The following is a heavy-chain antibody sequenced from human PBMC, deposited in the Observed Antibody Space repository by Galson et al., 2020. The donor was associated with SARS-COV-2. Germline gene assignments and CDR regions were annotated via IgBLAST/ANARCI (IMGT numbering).Heavy chain of an antibody. CDR1: GGSISSGSYY. J-gene: IGHJ4*02. CDR2: IYTSGST. V-gene: IGHV4-61*02. D-gene: IGHD2-15*01. Sequence: SETLSLTCTVSGGSISSGSYYWSWIRQPAGKGLEWIGRIYTSGSTNYNPSLKSRVTISVDTSKNQFSLKLSSVTAADTAVYYCARGGAWEYGGNPGGDYWGQGTLVTVSS. CDR3: ARGGAWEYGGNPGGDY.